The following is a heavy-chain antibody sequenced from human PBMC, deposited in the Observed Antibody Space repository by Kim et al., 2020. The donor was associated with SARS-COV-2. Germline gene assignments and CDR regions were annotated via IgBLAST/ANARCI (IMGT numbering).Heavy chain of an antibody. CDR2: INHSGST. Sequence: SETLSLTCAVYGGSFSGYYWSWIRQPPGKGLEWIGEINHSGSTNYNPSLKSRVTISVDTSKNQFSLKLSSVTAADTAVYYCARGRVCSGGSCYSFDPWGQGTLVTVSS. V-gene: IGHV4-34*01. J-gene: IGHJ5*02. D-gene: IGHD2-15*01. CDR1: GGSFSGYY. CDR3: ARGRVCSGGSCYSFDP.